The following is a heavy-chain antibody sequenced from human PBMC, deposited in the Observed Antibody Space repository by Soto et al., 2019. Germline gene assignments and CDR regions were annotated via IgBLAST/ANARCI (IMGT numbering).Heavy chain of an antibody. D-gene: IGHD3-10*01. Sequence: EVQLLEAGGGLVQPGGSLRLSCAASGFTFSSYAMSWVRQAPGKGLEWVSAISGSGGSTYYADSVKGRFTISRDNSKNALYLHMNSLRAEDTAVDYCARCFGEEYGMDVWGQGTTGTVSS. J-gene: IGHJ6*02. CDR3: ARCFGEEYGMDV. CDR1: GFTFSSYA. V-gene: IGHV3-23*01. CDR2: ISGSGGST.